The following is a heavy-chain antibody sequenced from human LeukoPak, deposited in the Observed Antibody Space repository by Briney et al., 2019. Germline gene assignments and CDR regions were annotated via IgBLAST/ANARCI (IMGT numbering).Heavy chain of an antibody. CDR3: AKWGYGSGSYSGFQH. J-gene: IGHJ1*01. CDR1: GFTFSSYA. Sequence: GGSLRLSCAASGFTFSSYAMSWVRQAPGKGLEWVSAISGSGGSTYYADSVKGRFTISRDNSKNTLYLQMNSLRAEDTAVYYCAKWGYGSGSYSGFQHWGQGTLVTDSS. CDR2: ISGSGGST. D-gene: IGHD3-10*01. V-gene: IGHV3-23*01.